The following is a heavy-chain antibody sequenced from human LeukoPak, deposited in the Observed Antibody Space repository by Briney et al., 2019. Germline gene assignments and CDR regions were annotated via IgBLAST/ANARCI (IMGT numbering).Heavy chain of an antibody. V-gene: IGHV3-48*03. Sequence: EGSLRLSCAASGFTFSSYEMNWVRQAPGKGLEWVSYIGNSGGPIYYADSVKGRFTISRDNAKNSLFLQMSSLRAEDTAVYYCARTFDSWGQGTLVTVSS. CDR1: GFTFSSYE. CDR3: ARTFDS. CDR2: IGNSGGPI. J-gene: IGHJ4*02.